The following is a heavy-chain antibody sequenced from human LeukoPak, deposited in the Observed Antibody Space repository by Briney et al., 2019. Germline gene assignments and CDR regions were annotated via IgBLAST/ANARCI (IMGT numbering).Heavy chain of an antibody. J-gene: IGHJ5*02. Sequence: GGSPRLSCAASGFTFRSHWMTWVRQVPGKGLEWVANIQQDGGETYYVDSVTGRFTISRDNAKNSLYLQMSSLKVEDTAVYYCARGFRWFDPWGQGTLVTVSS. CDR2: IQQDGGET. CDR1: GFTFRSHW. V-gene: IGHV3-7*01. CDR3: ARGFRWFDP.